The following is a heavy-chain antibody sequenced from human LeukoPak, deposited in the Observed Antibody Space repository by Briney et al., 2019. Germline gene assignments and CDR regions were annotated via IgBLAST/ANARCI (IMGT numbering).Heavy chain of an antibody. V-gene: IGHV3-49*03. CDR2: IRSKAYGGTT. D-gene: IGHD3-3*01. J-gene: IGHJ3*02. CDR3: TRDTLSDFWSGYLSSGNDAFDI. Sequence: GGSLRLSCTASGFTFGDYAMSWFRQAPGKGLEWVGFIRSKAYGGTTEYAASVKGRFTISRDDSKSIAYLQMNSLKTEDTAVYYCTRDTLSDFWSGYLSSGNDAFDIWGQGTMVTVSS. CDR1: GFTFGDYA.